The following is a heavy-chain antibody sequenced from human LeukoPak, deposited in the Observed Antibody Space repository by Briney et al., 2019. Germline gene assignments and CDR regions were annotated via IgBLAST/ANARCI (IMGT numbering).Heavy chain of an antibody. J-gene: IGHJ4*02. CDR3: ARGSDSGSYPHDY. D-gene: IGHD3-10*01. Sequence: GASVKVSRQASGYTFTNYYIHWVRQAPGQGLEWMGIINPSGGSARYAQKFLGGVTMTRDTSTSTVYMELSSLKSEDTAVYYCARGSDSGSYPHDYWGQGTLVTVSS. V-gene: IGHV1-46*01. CDR1: GYTFTNYY. CDR2: INPSGGSA.